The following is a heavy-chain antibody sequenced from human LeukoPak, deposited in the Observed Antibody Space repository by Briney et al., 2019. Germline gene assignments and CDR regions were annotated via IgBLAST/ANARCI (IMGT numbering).Heavy chain of an antibody. CDR2: IYPTDSST. CDR1: GYTFSSYW. Sequence: GESLKISCEGSGYTFSSYWIGWVRQMPGKGLEWMGIIYPTDSSTKYSPSFQGQVTISVDKSINTAYLQWSSLKASDTAMYYCARPPDYWGQGTLVTVSS. V-gene: IGHV5-51*01. CDR3: ARPPDY. J-gene: IGHJ4*02.